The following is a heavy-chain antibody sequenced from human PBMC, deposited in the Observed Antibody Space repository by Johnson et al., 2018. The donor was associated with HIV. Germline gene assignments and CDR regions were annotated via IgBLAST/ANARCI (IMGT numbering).Heavy chain of an antibody. CDR1: GFTFSNYA. J-gene: IGHJ3*02. CDR2: ISYDGSNK. CDR3: ARGAPPTWYSSSWRGGAFDI. Sequence: QVQLVESGGGVVQPGRSLRLSCAASGFTFSNYAMHWVRQAPDKGLEWVAVISYDGSNKYYADSVKCRFTISRDNSKNTLYLQMNSLRAEDTSVYYCARGAPPTWYSSSWRGGAFDIWGQGTTVTVSS. D-gene: IGHD6-13*01. V-gene: IGHV3-30*03.